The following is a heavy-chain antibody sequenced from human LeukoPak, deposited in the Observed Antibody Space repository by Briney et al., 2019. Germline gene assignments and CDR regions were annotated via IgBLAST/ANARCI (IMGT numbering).Heavy chain of an antibody. CDR2: IYTSGST. V-gene: IGHV4-4*07. D-gene: IGHD2-15*01. Sequence: SETLSLTCTVSGGSISSYYWSWLRQPAGKGLEWIGRIYTSGSTNYNPSLKSRVTMSVDTSKNQFSLKLSSVTAADTAVYYCARGYCSGGSCYQKPYWYFDLWGRGTLVTVSS. J-gene: IGHJ2*01. CDR3: ARGYCSGGSCYQKPYWYFDL. CDR1: GGSISSYY.